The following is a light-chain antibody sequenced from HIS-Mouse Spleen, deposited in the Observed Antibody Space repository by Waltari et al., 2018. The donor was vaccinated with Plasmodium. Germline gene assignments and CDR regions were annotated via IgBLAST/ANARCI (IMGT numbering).Light chain of an antibody. CDR3: YSAADNNPV. CDR2: KAS. V-gene: IGLV3-27*01. J-gene: IGLJ3*02. CDR1: VLAKKY. Sequence: SYELTQPSSVSVSPGQTARITCSGDVLAKKYARWFQQKPGQAPVLVIYKASERPSGIPERFSGSSSGTTVTLTISGAQVEDEADYYCYSAADNNPVFGGGTKLTVL.